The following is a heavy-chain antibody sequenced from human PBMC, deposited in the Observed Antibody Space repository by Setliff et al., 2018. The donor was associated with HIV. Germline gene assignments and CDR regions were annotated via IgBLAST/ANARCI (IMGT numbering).Heavy chain of an antibody. CDR3: ARRRADYDSSGHYREDFDY. Sequence: SSETLSLTCTVSGDSISSSSCYWAWIRQPPGKGLEWIGNIYYSGTTFYNPSLKSRVTVSVDTSKNQLSLRLNSVTAADTAVYYCARRRADYDSSGHYREDFDYWGQGTLVTVSS. V-gene: IGHV4-39*01. D-gene: IGHD3-22*01. CDR1: GDSISSSSCY. J-gene: IGHJ4*02. CDR2: IYYSGTT.